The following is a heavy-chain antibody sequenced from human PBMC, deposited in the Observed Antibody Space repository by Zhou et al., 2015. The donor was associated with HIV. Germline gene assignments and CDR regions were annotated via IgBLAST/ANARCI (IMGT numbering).Heavy chain of an antibody. CDR3: ARDPYVEMATIESSYGMDV. CDR1: GGTFSSYA. V-gene: IGHV1-69*01. Sequence: QVQLVQSGAEVKKPGSSVKVSCKASGGTFSSYAISWVRQAPGQGLEWMGGIIPIFGTANYAQKFQGRVTITADESTSTAYMELSSLRSEDTAVYYCARDPYVEMATIESSYGMDVWGQGTTVTVSS. CDR2: IIPIFGTA. J-gene: IGHJ6*02. D-gene: IGHD5-24*01.